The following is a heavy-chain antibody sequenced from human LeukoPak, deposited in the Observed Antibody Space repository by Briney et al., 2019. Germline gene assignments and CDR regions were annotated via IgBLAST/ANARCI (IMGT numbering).Heavy chain of an antibody. Sequence: SETLSLTCTVSGGSISSSSYYWGWIRQPPGKGLEWIGSIYYSGCTYYNPSLNSRVTISVDTSKHQFSLKLSSVTAADTAVYYCARQEGSSSPFFDYWGQGTLVTVSS. CDR1: GGSISSSSYY. D-gene: IGHD6-6*01. CDR3: ARQEGSSSPFFDY. V-gene: IGHV4-39*01. J-gene: IGHJ4*02. CDR2: IYYSGCT.